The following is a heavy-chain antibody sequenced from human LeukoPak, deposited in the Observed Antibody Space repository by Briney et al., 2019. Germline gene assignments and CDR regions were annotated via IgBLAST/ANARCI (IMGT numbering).Heavy chain of an antibody. J-gene: IGHJ3*02. CDR2: ISSSSSYI. CDR3: ARDRVGDYVNAFDI. D-gene: IGHD4-17*01. Sequence: GGSLRLSCAASGFIFSSYSMNWVRQAPGKGLEWVSSISSSSSYIYYADSVKGRFTISRDNAKNSLYLQMNSLRAEDTAVYYCARDRVGDYVNAFDIWGQGTMVTVSS. CDR1: GFIFSSYS. V-gene: IGHV3-21*01.